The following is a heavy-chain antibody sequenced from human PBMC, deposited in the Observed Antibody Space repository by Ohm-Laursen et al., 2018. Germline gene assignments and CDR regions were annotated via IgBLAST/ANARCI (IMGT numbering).Heavy chain of an antibody. CDR3: ARGRVYGISRPFDY. V-gene: IGHV6-1*01. Sequence: SDTLSLTCAISGDSVSSNSAAWNWIRQSPSRGLEWLGRTYYGSKWYNDYAVSVKSRITINPDTSKNQFSLQLNSVTPEDTAVYYCARGRVYGISRPFDYWGQGTLVTVSS. J-gene: IGHJ4*02. CDR1: GDSVSSNSAA. CDR2: TYYGSKWYN. D-gene: IGHD6-13*01.